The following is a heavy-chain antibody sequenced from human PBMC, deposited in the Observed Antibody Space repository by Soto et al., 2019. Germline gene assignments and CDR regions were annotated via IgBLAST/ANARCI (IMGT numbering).Heavy chain of an antibody. D-gene: IGHD6-13*01. J-gene: IGHJ4*02. CDR3: AKEHGYSSSWFEFDY. V-gene: IGHV3-23*01. CDR2: ISGSVGST. CDR1: GFTFSSYA. Sequence: EVQLLESGGGLVQPGGSLRLSCAASGFTFSSYAMSWVRQAPGKGLEWVSAISGSVGSTYYADSVKGRFTISRDNSKNTLYLQMNSMRAEATAVYYCAKEHGYSSSWFEFDYWGQGTLVTVSS.